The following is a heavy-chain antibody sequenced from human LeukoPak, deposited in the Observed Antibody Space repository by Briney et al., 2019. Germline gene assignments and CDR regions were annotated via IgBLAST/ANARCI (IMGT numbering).Heavy chain of an antibody. CDR1: GFTFSGSW. J-gene: IGHJ4*02. V-gene: IGHV3-7*03. CDR2: IKQDGSEK. D-gene: IGHD4-11*01. CDR3: AKDALIYINYGHYFDY. Sequence: PRGSLRLSCAASGFTFSGSWMTWVRQAPGKGLEWVATIKQDGSEKHYADFVKGRFTISRDNSKNTLYLQMNSLRAEDTAVYYCAKDALIYINYGHYFDYWGQGTLVTVSS.